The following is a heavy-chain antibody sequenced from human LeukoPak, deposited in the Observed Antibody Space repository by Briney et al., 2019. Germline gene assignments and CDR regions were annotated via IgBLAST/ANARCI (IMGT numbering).Heavy chain of an antibody. J-gene: IGHJ6*02. CDR1: GYTFTSYY. V-gene: IGHV1-46*01. D-gene: IGHD5-12*01. CDR3: TRDGVASGMDV. Sequence: ASVKVSCKASGYTFTSYYMHWVRQAPGQGLEWMGIINPSGGSTSYAQKFQGRVTMTRDTSIRTAYMELSSLRSDDTAVYYCTRDGVASGMDVWGQGTTVTVSS. CDR2: INPSGGST.